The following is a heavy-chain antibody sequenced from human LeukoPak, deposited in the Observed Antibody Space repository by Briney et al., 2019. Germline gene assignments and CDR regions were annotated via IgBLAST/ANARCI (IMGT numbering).Heavy chain of an antibody. CDR2: MYYSGNT. Sequence: SETLSLSCTVSVDSISGYYWSWIRQPPGKGLEWIGYMYYSGNTNYNPSLKSRLTTSLDTSKNQFSLKLSSVTAADTAVYYCAKGKYYFDYWGQGTLVTVSS. V-gene: IGHV4-59*01. J-gene: IGHJ4*02. CDR1: VDSISGYY. CDR3: AKGKYYFDY.